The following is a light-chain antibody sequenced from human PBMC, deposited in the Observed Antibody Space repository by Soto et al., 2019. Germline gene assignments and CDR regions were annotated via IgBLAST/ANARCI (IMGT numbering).Light chain of an antibody. Sequence: DLQMTQSPSTLSGSVGDRVTITCRASQTISSGLAWYQQKPGKAPKLLIYKASTLKSGVPSRFSGSGSGTEFTLTISSLQPDDFATYYCQHYNSYGTFGQGTKVDIK. CDR1: QTISSG. V-gene: IGKV1-5*03. CDR3: QHYNSYGT. J-gene: IGKJ1*01. CDR2: KAS.